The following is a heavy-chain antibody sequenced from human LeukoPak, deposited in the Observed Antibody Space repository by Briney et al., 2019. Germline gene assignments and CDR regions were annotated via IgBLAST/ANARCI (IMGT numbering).Heavy chain of an antibody. D-gene: IGHD2-21*02. Sequence: GGSLRLSCAASGFTFSDYYMSWIRQAPGKGLEWVSYISSSHNTIYYADSVKGRFTISRDNAKNSLYLQMNSLRDEDTAVYYCARDVGIMVVTRWCFDLWGRGTVVTVSS. CDR2: ISSSHNTI. V-gene: IGHV3-11*04. J-gene: IGHJ2*01. CDR3: ARDVGIMVVTRWCFDL. CDR1: GFTFSDYY.